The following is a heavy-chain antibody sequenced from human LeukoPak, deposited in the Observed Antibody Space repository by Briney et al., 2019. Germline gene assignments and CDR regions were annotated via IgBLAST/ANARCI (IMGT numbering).Heavy chain of an antibody. CDR3: AKDRGPQHLVPEYFQH. CDR1: GFTFSSYA. D-gene: IGHD6-13*01. CDR2: ISGSGGST. Sequence: GGSLRLSCAASGFTFSSYAMSWVRQAPGKGLEWVSAISGSGGSTYYADSVKGRFTISRDNSKNTLYLQMNSLRAEDTAVYYCAKDRGPQHLVPEYFQHWGQGTLVTVSS. V-gene: IGHV3-23*01. J-gene: IGHJ1*01.